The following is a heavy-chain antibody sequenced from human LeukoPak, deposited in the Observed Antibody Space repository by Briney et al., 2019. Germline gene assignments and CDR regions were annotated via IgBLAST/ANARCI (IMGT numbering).Heavy chain of an antibody. CDR2: IKQDGREK. D-gene: IGHD5-24*01. Sequence: GGSLRLSCAASGFTFSDYYMSWIRQAPGKGLEWVANIKQDGREKYYVDSVKGRFTISRDNAKNSLYLQMNSLRAEDTAMYYCARIFDGYNRRYYFDYWGQGTLVAVSS. V-gene: IGHV3-7*01. J-gene: IGHJ4*02. CDR3: ARIFDGYNRRYYFDY. CDR1: GFTFSDYY.